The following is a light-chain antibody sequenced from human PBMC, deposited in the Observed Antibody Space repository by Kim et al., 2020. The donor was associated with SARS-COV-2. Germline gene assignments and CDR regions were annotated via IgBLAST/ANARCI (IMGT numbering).Light chain of an antibody. CDR2: KAS. V-gene: IGKV1-5*03. Sequence: ASVGDRVTITCRASQSISTRLSWYQQKPVKAPKLLISKASSLESGVPSRFSGSGSGTEFTLTISSLQPDDFATYYCQRYDTYSKTFGPGTKVDIK. CDR3: QRYDTYSKT. CDR1: QSISTR. J-gene: IGKJ1*01.